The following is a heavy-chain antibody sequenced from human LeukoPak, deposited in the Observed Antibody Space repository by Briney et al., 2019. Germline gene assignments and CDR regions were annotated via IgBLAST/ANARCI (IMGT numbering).Heavy chain of an antibody. V-gene: IGHV3-43*02. D-gene: IGHD5-18*01. J-gene: IGHJ6*02. CDR1: GFTVDDYA. Sequence: PGGSLRRSCAACGFTVDDYAMHLVRQAPGKCLEWVSLISWDGGSTYYADSVKGRFTISRDNSKNSLYLQMNSLRTEDTALYYCAKVYGYSYGYYYCYGMDVWGQGTTVTVSS. CDR2: ISWDGGST. CDR3: AKVYGYSYGYYYCYGMDV.